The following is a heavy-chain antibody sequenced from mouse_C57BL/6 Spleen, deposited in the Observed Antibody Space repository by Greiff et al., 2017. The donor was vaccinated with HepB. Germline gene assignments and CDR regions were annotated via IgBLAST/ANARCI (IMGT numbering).Heavy chain of an antibody. Sequence: EVQLVESGPGLVKPSQSLSLTCSVTGYSITSGYYWNWIRQFPGNKLEWMGYISYDGSNNYNPSLKNRISITRDTSKNQFFLKLNSVTTEDTATYYCAHYYGSPWFAYWGQGTLVTVSA. D-gene: IGHD1-1*01. V-gene: IGHV3-6*01. CDR3: AHYYGSPWFAY. J-gene: IGHJ3*01. CDR1: GYSITSGYY. CDR2: ISYDGSN.